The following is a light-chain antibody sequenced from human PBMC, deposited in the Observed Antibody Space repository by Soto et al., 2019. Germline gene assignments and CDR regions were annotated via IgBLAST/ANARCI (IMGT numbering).Light chain of an antibody. Sequence: DLQMTQSPSSLSASVGDRVTITCRTSQSVSYYLNWFQQKPGKGPKLLIYTASSLQSGVPSRFSGSGSGTDFTLTITNLQPEDFATYYCQQSFSIPLTFGGGTKVEI. J-gene: IGKJ4*01. CDR3: QQSFSIPLT. V-gene: IGKV1-39*01. CDR2: TAS. CDR1: QSVSYY.